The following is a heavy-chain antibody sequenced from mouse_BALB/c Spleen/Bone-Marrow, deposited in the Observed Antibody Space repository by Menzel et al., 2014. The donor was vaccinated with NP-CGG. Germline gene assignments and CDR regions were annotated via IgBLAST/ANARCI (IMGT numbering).Heavy chain of an antibody. V-gene: IGHV1S137*01. J-gene: IGHJ4*01. CDR3: ASGNYYFAMDY. Sequence: QVQLQQSGAELVRPGVSVKISCKGSGYTFTDYAMHWVKQSHAKSLEWIGVISTYYGDASYNQKFKGKATMTVDKSSRTAYMELAGLTYEDSAIYYCASGNYYFAMDYRSQGTSVTVSS. D-gene: IGHD2-1*01. CDR1: GYTFTDYA. CDR2: ISTYYGDA.